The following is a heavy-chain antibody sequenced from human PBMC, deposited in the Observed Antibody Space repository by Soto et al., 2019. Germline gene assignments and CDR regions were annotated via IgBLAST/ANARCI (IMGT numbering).Heavy chain of an antibody. D-gene: IGHD3-22*01. CDR3: ARSREYGGYDAFDS. J-gene: IGHJ3*02. CDR2: MNPNSGNT. CDR1: GYTFTSYD. Sequence: QVQLVQSGAEVKKPGAAVKVSCKASGYTFTSYDINWVRQAPGQGLEWMGWMNPNSGNTGYAQKFQGRGTTTRNTSISTAYMELSSLRSEDTAVYYCARSREYGGYDAFDSWGQGTMVTVSS. V-gene: IGHV1-8*01.